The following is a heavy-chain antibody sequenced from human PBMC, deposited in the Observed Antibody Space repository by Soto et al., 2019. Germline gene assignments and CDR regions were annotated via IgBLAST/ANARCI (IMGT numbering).Heavy chain of an antibody. J-gene: IGHJ4*02. Sequence: PSETLSLTCAVYGGSFSGYYWSWIRQPPGKGLEWIGEINHSGSTNYNPSLKSRVTISVDTSKNQFSLKLSSVTAADTAVYYCARGHGRDSSGVGTYYFDYWGQGTLVTVSS. CDR1: GGSFSGYY. D-gene: IGHD6-19*01. CDR3: ARGHGRDSSGVGTYYFDY. CDR2: INHSGST. V-gene: IGHV4-34*01.